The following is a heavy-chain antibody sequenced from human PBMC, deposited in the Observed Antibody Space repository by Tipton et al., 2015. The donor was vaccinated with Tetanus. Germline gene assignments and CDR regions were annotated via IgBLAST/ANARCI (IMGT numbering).Heavy chain of an antibody. Sequence: SLRLSCAASGFTFSSHWMHWVRQAPGKGLVWVSRTNGDGSSTNYADSVKGRFTISRDNAKNTLYLQMNSLRAYDTAVYYCGTGLGCSGGPCQGYWGQGTLVTVSS. D-gene: IGHD2-15*01. V-gene: IGHV3-74*01. J-gene: IGHJ4*02. CDR2: TNGDGSST. CDR3: GTGLGCSGGPCQGY. CDR1: GFTFSSHW.